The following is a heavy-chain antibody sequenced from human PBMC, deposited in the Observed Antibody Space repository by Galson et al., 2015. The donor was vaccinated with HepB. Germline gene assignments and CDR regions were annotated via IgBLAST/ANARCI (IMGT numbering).Heavy chain of an antibody. D-gene: IGHD4-23*01. CDR1: GFTFSSYS. J-gene: IGHJ4*02. CDR3: AKEETKVGTPGVDH. V-gene: IGHV3-48*01. CDR2: ISSSSSTI. Sequence: SLRLSCAASGFTFSSYSMNWVRQAPGKGLEWVSYISSSSSTIYYADSVKGRFTISRDNAKNSLYLQMNSLRVEDTAVYYCAKEETKVGTPGVDHWGQGILVTVSS.